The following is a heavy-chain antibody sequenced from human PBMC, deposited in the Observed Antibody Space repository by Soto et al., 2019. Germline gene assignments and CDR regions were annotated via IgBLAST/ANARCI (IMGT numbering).Heavy chain of an antibody. D-gene: IGHD5-12*01. J-gene: IGHJ3*02. CDR1: GYTFTSYG. V-gene: IGHV1-18*01. CDR2: ISAYNGNT. Sequence: QVQLVQYGAEVKKPGASVKVSCKASGYTFTSYGISWVRQAPGQGLEWMGWISAYNGNTNYAQKLQGRVTMTTDTSTSTGYMELRSLRSDDTAVYYCARDLDSGYGNGLDAFDIWGQGTMVTVSS. CDR3: ARDLDSGYGNGLDAFDI.